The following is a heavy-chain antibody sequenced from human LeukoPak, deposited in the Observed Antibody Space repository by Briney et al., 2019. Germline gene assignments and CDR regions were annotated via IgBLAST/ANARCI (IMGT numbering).Heavy chain of an antibody. D-gene: IGHD6-19*01. CDR2: IYPGDSDT. CDR1: GYSFTSYW. Sequence: GESLQISCKGSGYSFTSYWIGWVRQMPGKGLEWMGIIYPGDSDTRYSPSFQGQVTISADKSISTAYLQWSSLKASDTAMYYCARAMGSSGWYYYYGMDVWGQGTRSPSP. CDR3: ARAMGSSGWYYYYGMDV. V-gene: IGHV5-51*01. J-gene: IGHJ6*02.